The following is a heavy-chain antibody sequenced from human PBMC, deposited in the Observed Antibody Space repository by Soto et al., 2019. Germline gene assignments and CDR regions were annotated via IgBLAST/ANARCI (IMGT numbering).Heavy chain of an antibody. CDR3: ARDWNYDCSGGSCYLMAYYYYYMDV. V-gene: IGHV1-69*13. Sequence: ASVKVSCKPSGGTFSSYAISWVRQAPGQGLEWMGGIIPMFGTANYAQKFQGRVTITADESTSTAYMELSSLRSEDTAVYYCARDWNYDCSGGSCYLMAYYYYYMDVWGKGTTVTVSS. CDR1: GGTFSSYA. CDR2: IIPMFGTA. D-gene: IGHD2-15*01. J-gene: IGHJ6*03.